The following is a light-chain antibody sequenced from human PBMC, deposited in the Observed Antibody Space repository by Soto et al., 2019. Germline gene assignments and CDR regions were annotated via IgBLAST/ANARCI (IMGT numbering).Light chain of an antibody. Sequence: IPMTRSPSSLSASVGDIVTITCRASQSISSYLNWYQHKLGKAPNLLIYAASSLQSGVPSRFSGSGSGTDFALTISSLQPEDFATYYCQQCYSTPLTFGGGTKVQIK. CDR2: AAS. J-gene: IGKJ4*01. CDR3: QQCYSTPLT. V-gene: IGKV1-39*01. CDR1: QSISSY.